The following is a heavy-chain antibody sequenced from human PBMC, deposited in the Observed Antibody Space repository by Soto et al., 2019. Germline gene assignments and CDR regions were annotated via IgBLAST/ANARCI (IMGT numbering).Heavy chain of an antibody. CDR3: EKDGEGIAAYYYYMDV. CDR1: GFTFDDYA. D-gene: IGHD6-13*01. CDR2: ISWNSGSI. J-gene: IGHJ6*03. V-gene: IGHV3-9*01. Sequence: EVQLVESGGGLVQPGRSLRLSCAASGFTFDDYAMHWVRQAPGKGLEWVSGISWNSGSIGYADSVKGRFTISRDNAKNSLYLQMNSLRAENTALYYCEKDGEGIAAYYYYMDVGGKGTTFTVSS.